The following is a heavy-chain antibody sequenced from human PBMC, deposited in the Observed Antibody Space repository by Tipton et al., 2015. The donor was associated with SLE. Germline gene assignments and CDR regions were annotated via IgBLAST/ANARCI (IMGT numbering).Heavy chain of an antibody. CDR1: GGFVRNSDY. V-gene: IGHV4-39*02. J-gene: IGHJ4*02. CDR3: VRDPRSLQWYFDF. CDR2: INSIGGT. Sequence: TLSLTCTVSGGFVRNSDYWGWVRQSPGKGLEWIGNINSIGGTHFYNPSLKSRVIISIDTSRNQFSLKINSVTAAGTAVYFCVRDPRSLQWYFDFWGKGLLVNVSS. D-gene: IGHD3-3*01.